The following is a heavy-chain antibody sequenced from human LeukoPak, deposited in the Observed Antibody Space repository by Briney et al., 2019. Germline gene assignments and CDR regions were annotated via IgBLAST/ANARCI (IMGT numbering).Heavy chain of an antibody. J-gene: IGHJ3*02. V-gene: IGHV3-7*01. Sequence: GGSLRLSCEASGITFSANWMSWVRQAPGKGLEWVANMKQDGSEKYYVDSVRGRFTISRDNAKSSLHLQLNSLRVADTAVYYCARDGPVVRGVSLGAFDMWGQGTVVTVSS. D-gene: IGHD3-10*01. CDR2: MKQDGSEK. CDR3: ARDGPVVRGVSLGAFDM. CDR1: GITFSANW.